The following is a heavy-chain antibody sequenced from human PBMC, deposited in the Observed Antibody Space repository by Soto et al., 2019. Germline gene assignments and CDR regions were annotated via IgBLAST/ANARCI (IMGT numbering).Heavy chain of an antibody. CDR1: GFTFSDYY. D-gene: IGHD3-22*01. J-gene: IGHJ3*02. CDR3: ATYVYYYDSSGYPSGAFDI. V-gene: IGHV3-11*01. CDR2: ISSSGSTI. Sequence: GGSLRLSCAASGFTFSDYYMSWIRQAPGKGLEWVSYISSSGSTIYYADSVKGRFTISRDNAKNSLYLQMNSLRAEDTAVYYCATYVYYYDSSGYPSGAFDIWGQGTMVTVSS.